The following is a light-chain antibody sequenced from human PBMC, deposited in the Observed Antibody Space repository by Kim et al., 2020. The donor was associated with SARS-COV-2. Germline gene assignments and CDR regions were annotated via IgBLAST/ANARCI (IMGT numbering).Light chain of an antibody. V-gene: IGKV3-20*01. J-gene: IGKJ1*01. CDR2: GAS. CDR1: QSVSQNY. CDR3: QQYGSSPLT. Sequence: ESVLTQSPVTLSLSPGERATLSCRARQSVSQNYLAWYQQKPGQAPRLLIYGASNRAAGIPDRFSGSGSAKDFALTISRLEPEDSAVYYCQQYGSSPLTFGQGTKVDIK.